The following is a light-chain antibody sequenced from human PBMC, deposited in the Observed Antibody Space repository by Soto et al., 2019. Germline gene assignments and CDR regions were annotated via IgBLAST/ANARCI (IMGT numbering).Light chain of an antibody. CDR3: QLSHTTLT. CDR2: GAS. Sequence: DLQITHSQYSLTASVGDRVTITCRASQTIATFLNWYQQKPGKAPKLLIYGASTLQSGVPSRFSGSGSGADFTLTISSLQPEDSATYYCQLSHTTLTFGQGTRLEIK. V-gene: IGKV1-39*01. CDR1: QTIATF. J-gene: IGKJ5*01.